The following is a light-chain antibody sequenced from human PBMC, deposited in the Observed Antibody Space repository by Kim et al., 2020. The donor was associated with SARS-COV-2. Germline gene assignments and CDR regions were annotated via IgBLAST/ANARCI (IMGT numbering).Light chain of an antibody. J-gene: IGKJ4*01. CDR2: DAS. V-gene: IGKV3-15*01. Sequence: EVVLTQSPATLSVSPGESVTLSCRASQSVHRYLAWYQQKPGQAPSLLIDDASTRATGIPARFSGSGSGTEFTLTISSLQPDDSAVYYCQQYDRWPFTFGEGTKVDIK. CDR1: QSVHRY. CDR3: QQYDRWPFT.